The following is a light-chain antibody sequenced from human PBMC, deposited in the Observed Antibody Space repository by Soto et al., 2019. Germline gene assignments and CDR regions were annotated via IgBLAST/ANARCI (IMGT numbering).Light chain of an antibody. J-gene: IGKJ2*01. CDR1: QSVDSSY. CDR2: GTS. V-gene: IGKV3-20*01. Sequence: EIVLTQSPGTLSLSPGERATLSCRASQSVDSSYLAWYQQKPGQAPRLVLYGTSIRATGTPDRFSGSGSGTDFTLTISRLEPEDFAVYYCQHCGTPFLYTFGQGTKLEIK. CDR3: QHCGTPFLYT.